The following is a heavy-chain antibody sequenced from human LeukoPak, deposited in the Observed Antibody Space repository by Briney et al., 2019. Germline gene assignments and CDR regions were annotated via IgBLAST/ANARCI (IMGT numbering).Heavy chain of an antibody. Sequence: GGSLRLSCAASGFTFRNYVMSWVRQAPGKGLEWVSAISGSGSSTYYADSVRGRLTISRDNSQSTLYLQMNSLRAEDTAVYYCARSSYSSSSSVWGQGTMVTVSS. CDR1: GFTFRNYV. CDR3: ARSSYSSSSSV. V-gene: IGHV3-23*01. D-gene: IGHD6-6*01. CDR2: ISGSGSST. J-gene: IGHJ3*01.